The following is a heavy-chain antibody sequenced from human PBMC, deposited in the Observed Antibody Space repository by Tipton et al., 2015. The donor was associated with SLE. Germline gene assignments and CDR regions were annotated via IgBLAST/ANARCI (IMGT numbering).Heavy chain of an antibody. D-gene: IGHD6-13*01. CDR1: GFTFSSYS. V-gene: IGHV3-21*01. J-gene: IGHJ6*02. CDR3: AKDQDSSSWLPGYYYGMDV. Sequence: SLRLSCAASGFTFSSYSMNWVRQAPGKGLEWVSSISSSSSYIYYADSVKGRFTISRDNAKNSLYLQMNSLRAEDTAVYYCAKDQDSSSWLPGYYYGMDVWGQGTTVTVSS. CDR2: ISSSSSYI.